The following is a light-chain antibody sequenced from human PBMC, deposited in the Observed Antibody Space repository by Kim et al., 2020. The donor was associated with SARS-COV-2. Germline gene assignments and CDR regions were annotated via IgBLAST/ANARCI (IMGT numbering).Light chain of an antibody. Sequence: SPGERATLSCRASQSVSSLYLAWYQQRPGQAPRLLIYGASSRATGIPDRFSGSASGTDFTLTISRLEPEDFAVYYCQQYHRSPLTFGGGTKVDIK. CDR3: QQYHRSPLT. J-gene: IGKJ4*01. CDR1: QSVSSLY. V-gene: IGKV3-20*01. CDR2: GAS.